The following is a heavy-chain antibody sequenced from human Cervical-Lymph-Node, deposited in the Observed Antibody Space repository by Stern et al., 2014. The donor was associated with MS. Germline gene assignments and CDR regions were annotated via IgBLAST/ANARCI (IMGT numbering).Heavy chain of an antibody. Sequence: QMQLVQSGAEVKKPGASVKVSCKASGYTFTSYGISWVRQAPGQGLEWMGWISAYNGNTNYAQKLQGRVTMTTDTSTSTAYMELRSLRSDDTAVYYCAREPLRITMVRGAWFDPWGQGTLVTVSS. J-gene: IGHJ5*02. CDR2: ISAYNGNT. V-gene: IGHV1-18*04. CDR1: GYTFTSYG. D-gene: IGHD3-10*01. CDR3: AREPLRITMVRGAWFDP.